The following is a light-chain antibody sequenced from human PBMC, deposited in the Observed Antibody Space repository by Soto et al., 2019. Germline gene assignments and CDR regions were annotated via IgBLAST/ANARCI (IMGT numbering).Light chain of an antibody. V-gene: IGLV2-11*01. CDR2: DAD. CDR3: CSYAGSFTWV. Sequence: QSALTQPRSVSGSPGQSVTISCTGTTGDVGAYNFVSWYQLYPGKAPKLMIYDADKRPSGVPDRFSASKSGNTASLTISGLQAGDEADYHCCSYAGSFTWVFGGGTKVTVL. J-gene: IGLJ3*02. CDR1: TGDVGAYNF.